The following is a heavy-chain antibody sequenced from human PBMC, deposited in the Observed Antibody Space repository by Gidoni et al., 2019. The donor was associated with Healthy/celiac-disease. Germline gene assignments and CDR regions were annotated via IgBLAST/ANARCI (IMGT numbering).Heavy chain of an antibody. CDR1: GFTFSSYS. CDR2: ISSSSSYI. V-gene: IGHV3-21*01. J-gene: IGHJ4*02. D-gene: IGHD2-15*01. CDR3: ARDSAGCSGGSCYYFDY. Sequence: EVQLVESGGGLVKPGGSLRRSCAAPGFTFSSYSMNCVRQAPGKWLEWVSSISSSSSYIYDADAVQGRFTISRDNAKNSLYLQMNSLRAEDTSVYYCARDSAGCSGGSCYYFDYWGQGTLVTVSS.